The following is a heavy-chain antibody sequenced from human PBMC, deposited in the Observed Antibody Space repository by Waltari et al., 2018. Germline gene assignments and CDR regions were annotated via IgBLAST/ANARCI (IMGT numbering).Heavy chain of an antibody. V-gene: IGHV4-4*02. D-gene: IGHD2-15*01. J-gene: IGHJ4*02. CDR1: GDSMSSTHW. CDR2: VHGSGKT. CDR3: ARDRGKGLYLDT. Sequence: QLQESGPRLVKPSGTLSLICAVSGDSMSSTHWWSWVRQPPGKGLEWIGQVHGSGKTNYNPSFASRVTVSLDTSTYHIALKVTSATAADTALYYCARDRGKGLYLDTWGRGILVTVSP.